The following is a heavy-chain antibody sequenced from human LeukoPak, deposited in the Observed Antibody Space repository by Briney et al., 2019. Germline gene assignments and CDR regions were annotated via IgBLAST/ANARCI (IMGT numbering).Heavy chain of an antibody. CDR2: IIPIFGTA. Sequence: SVTVSCKASGGTFSSYAISWVRQAPGQGLEWMGGIIPIFGTANYAQKIQGRVTITADESTSTAYMELSSLRSEDTAVYYCARTRGGSWYGSDYWGQGTLVTVSS. V-gene: IGHV1-69*13. CDR3: ARTRGGSWYGSDY. CDR1: GGTFSSYA. D-gene: IGHD6-13*01. J-gene: IGHJ4*02.